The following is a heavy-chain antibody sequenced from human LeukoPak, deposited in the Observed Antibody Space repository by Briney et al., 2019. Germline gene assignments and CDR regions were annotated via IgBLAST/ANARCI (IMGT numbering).Heavy chain of an antibody. D-gene: IGHD1-14*01. V-gene: IGHV5-51*01. CDR1: GYSFTSYW. CDR3: ARQNHGSWFDP. Sequence: GESLKISGKGSGYSFTSYWIGWVRQMPGKGLEWMGIIYPGDSDTRYSPSFQGQVTISAAKSISTAYLQWSSRKASDTPRYYCARQNHGSWFDPWGQGTMVTVSS. J-gene: IGHJ5*02. CDR2: IYPGDSDT.